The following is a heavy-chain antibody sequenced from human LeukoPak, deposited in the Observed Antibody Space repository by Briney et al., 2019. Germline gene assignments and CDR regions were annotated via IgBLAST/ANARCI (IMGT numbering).Heavy chain of an antibody. CDR3: ARIRDGYNDAYDI. J-gene: IGHJ3*02. CDR2: INPGGDNT. D-gene: IGHD5-24*01. V-gene: IGHV1-46*01. CDR1: GYTFTSYD. Sequence: ASVKVSCKASGYTFTSYDINWVRQAPGQRLEWMGLINPGGDNTKYAQNFQGRVTMTSDTSARTVYMELSSLSSEDTAIYYCARIRDGYNDAYDIWGQGTVVTVPS.